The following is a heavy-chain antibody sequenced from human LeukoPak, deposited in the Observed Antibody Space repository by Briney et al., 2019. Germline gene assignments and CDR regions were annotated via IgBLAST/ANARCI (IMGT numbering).Heavy chain of an antibody. D-gene: IGHD4-23*01. J-gene: IGHJ4*02. CDR3: ARNSRVASTSGLNY. Sequence: SVKVSCKASGGTFSSHPFTWVRQAPGQGLEWMGEITPIFGSANYAQRFQGRVTITADESTSTVYMELSSLRSDDTALYYCARNSRVASTSGLNYWGQGTLVTVSS. V-gene: IGHV1-69*13. CDR2: ITPIFGSA. CDR1: GGTFSSHP.